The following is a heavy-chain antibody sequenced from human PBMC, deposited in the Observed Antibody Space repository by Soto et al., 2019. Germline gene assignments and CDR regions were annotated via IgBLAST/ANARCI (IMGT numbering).Heavy chain of an antibody. D-gene: IGHD3-9*01. V-gene: IGHV1-2*02. J-gene: IGHJ6*02. CDR3: AREKSHYDIVTGSHYYYYGMDV. CDR1: GYTFTGYY. Sequence: GASVKVSCKASGYTFTGYYMHWVRQAPGQGLEWMGWINPNSGGTNYAQKFQGRVTMTRDTSISTAYMELSRLRSDDTAVYYCAREKSHYDIVTGSHYYYYGMDVWGQGTTVTVSS. CDR2: INPNSGGT.